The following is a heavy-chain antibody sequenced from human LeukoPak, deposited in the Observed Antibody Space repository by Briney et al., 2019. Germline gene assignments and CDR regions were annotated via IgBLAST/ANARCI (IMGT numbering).Heavy chain of an antibody. D-gene: IGHD3-10*01. CDR2: IKTDGSIT. CDR3: ARHYMGSYYNHGLDY. V-gene: IGHV3-74*01. J-gene: IGHJ4*02. Sequence: TGGSLRLSCAASGFSFSVYWMHWVRQAPGKGPVWVSRIKTDGSITDYADFVKGRFTISRDNAKNSLYLQMNTLRAEDTAVYYCARHYMGSYYNHGLDYWGQGTVVTVSS. CDR1: GFSFSVYW.